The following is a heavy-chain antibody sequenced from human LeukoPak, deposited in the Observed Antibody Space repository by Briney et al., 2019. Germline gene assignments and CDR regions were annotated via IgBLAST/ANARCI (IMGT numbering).Heavy chain of an antibody. CDR1: GFAFNNYA. D-gene: IGHD2-21*01. CDR2: ISGSRGDT. CDR3: AKDRRFPDDVLDL. V-gene: IGHV3-23*01. Sequence: GGSLRLSCVASGFAFNNYAMSWVRQAPGKGLEWVSAISGSRGDTYYAASVQGRFTISRDNSRNTLYLQMNSLRAEDTALYYCAKDRRFPDDVLDLWGQGTLVTVSS. J-gene: IGHJ3*01.